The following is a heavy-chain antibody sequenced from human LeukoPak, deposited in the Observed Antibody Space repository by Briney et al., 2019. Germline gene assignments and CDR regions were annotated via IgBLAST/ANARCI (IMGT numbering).Heavy chain of an antibody. CDR2: INPSGGST. V-gene: IGHV1-46*01. CDR3: ARDLIPYYDSSGYYMPLDY. J-gene: IGHJ4*02. CDR1: GYTFTSYY. Sequence: ASVKVSCKASGYTFTSYYMHWVRQAPGQGLEWMGIINPSGGSTSYAQKFQGRVTMTRDTSTSTVYMELSSLRSEDTAVYYCARDLIPYYDSSGYYMPLDYWGQGTLVTVSS. D-gene: IGHD3-22*01.